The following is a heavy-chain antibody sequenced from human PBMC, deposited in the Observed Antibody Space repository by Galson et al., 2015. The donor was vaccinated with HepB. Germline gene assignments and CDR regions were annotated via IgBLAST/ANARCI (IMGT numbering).Heavy chain of an antibody. J-gene: IGHJ4*02. CDR2: ITSASSTI. D-gene: IGHD3-22*01. Sequence: SLRLSCAASGFTFSAYSMTWVRQVPGRGLEWIAYITSASSTIYYADSVKGRFTISRDNAKNSLYLQMVGLRGEDTAVYFCARADYSYATSGYYRFDSWGQGTLVTVSS. CDR1: GFTFSAYS. CDR3: ARADYSYATSGYYRFDS. V-gene: IGHV3-48*01.